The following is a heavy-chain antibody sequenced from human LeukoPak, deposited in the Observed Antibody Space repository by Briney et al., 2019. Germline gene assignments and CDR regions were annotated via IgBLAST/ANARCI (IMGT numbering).Heavy chain of an antibody. Sequence: GGSLRLSCAASGFTFSSYGMPWVRQAPGKGLEWVAVISYDGSNKYYADSVKGRFTISRDNSKNTLYLQMNSLRAEDTAVYYCAKDDSVYDSSGYYYCLDYWGQGTLVTVSS. CDR2: ISYDGSNK. V-gene: IGHV3-30*18. CDR1: GFTFSSYG. D-gene: IGHD3-22*01. CDR3: AKDDSVYDSSGYYYCLDY. J-gene: IGHJ4*02.